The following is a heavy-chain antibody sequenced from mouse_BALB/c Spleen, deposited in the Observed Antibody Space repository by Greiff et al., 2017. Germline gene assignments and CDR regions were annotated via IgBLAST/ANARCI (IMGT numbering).Heavy chain of an antibody. CDR1: GFTFNTNA. J-gene: IGHJ4*01. V-gene: IGHV10S3*01. CDR3: VRDRAARGYYAMDY. CDR2: IRSKSNNYAT. Sequence: EVQLVETGGGLVQPKGSLKLSCAASGFTFNTNAMNWVRQAPGKGLEWVARIRSKSNNYATYYADSVKDRFTISRDDSQSMLYLQMNNLKTEDTAMYYCVRDRAARGYYAMDYWGQGTSVTVSS. D-gene: IGHD3-1*01.